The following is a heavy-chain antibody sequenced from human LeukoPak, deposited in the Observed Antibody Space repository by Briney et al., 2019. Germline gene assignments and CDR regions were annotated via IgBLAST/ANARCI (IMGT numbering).Heavy chain of an antibody. D-gene: IGHD3-22*01. J-gene: IGHJ4*02. CDR2: ISYDGSNK. V-gene: IGHV3-30-3*01. CDR3: ARCYYDSSGYYYGLDY. CDR1: GFTFSSYA. Sequence: GGSLRLSCAASGFTFSSYAMSWVRQAPGKGLEWVAVISYDGSNKYYADSVKGRFTISRDNSKNTLYLQMNSLRAEDTAVYYCARCYYDSSGYYYGLDYWGQGTLVTVSS.